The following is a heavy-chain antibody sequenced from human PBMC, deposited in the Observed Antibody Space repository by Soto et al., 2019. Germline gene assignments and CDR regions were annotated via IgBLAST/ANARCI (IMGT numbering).Heavy chain of an antibody. J-gene: IGHJ4*02. V-gene: IGHV3-30-3*01. Sequence: PGGSLRLSCAASGFTFSSYAMHWVRQAPGKGLEWVAVISYDGSNKYYADSVKGRFTISRDNSKNTLYLQMNSLRAEDTAVYYCARASRYYYDSSGYNDFDYWGQGTLVTV. CDR3: ARASRYYYDSSGYNDFDY. CDR1: GFTFSSYA. D-gene: IGHD3-22*01. CDR2: ISYDGSNK.